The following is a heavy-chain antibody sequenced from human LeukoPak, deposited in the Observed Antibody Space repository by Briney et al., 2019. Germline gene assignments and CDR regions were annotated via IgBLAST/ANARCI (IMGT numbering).Heavy chain of an antibody. CDR1: GGTFSSYA. J-gene: IGHJ4*02. CDR3: ARDIYYYDSSGYWAPFDY. Sequence: GASVKVSCKASGGTFSSYAISWVRQAPGQGLEWMGRIIPILGIANYAQKFQGRVTITADKSTSTAYMELSSLRPEDTAVYYCARDIYYYDSSGYWAPFDYWGQGTLVTVSS. V-gene: IGHV1-69*04. D-gene: IGHD3-22*01. CDR2: IIPILGIA.